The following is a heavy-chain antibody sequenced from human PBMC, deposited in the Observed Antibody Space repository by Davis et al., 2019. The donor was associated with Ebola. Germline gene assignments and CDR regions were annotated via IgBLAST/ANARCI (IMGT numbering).Heavy chain of an antibody. V-gene: IGHV3-48*03. CDR2: ISSSGSTI. CDR3: ARDYPHDHA. Sequence: LKISCAASGFTFSNAWMNWVRQAPGKGLEWVSYISSSGSTIYYADSVKGRFTISRDNAKNSLYLQMNSLRAEDTAVYYCARDYPHDHAWGQGTLVTVSS. CDR1: GFTFSNAW. J-gene: IGHJ4*02. D-gene: IGHD1-1*01.